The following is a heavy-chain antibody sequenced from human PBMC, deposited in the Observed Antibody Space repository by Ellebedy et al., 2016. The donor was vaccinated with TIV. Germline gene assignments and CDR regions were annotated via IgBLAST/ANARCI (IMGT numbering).Heavy chain of an antibody. J-gene: IGHJ4*02. CDR1: GFTFSSYA. Sequence: GGSLRLXXAASGFTFSSYAMSWVRQAPGKGLEWVSAISGSGGSTYYADSVKGRFTISRDNSKNTLYLQMNSLRAEDTAVYYCAKEMHPPWSFDYWGEGTLVTVSS. CDR2: ISGSGGST. V-gene: IGHV3-23*01. D-gene: IGHD2-8*02. CDR3: AKEMHPPWSFDY.